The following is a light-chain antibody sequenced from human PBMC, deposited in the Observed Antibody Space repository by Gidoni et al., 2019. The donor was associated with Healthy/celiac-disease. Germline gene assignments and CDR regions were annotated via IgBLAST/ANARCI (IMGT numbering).Light chain of an antibody. CDR3: SSYTSSSTSYVV. Sequence: QSALTHPASVSGSPGQSITISCTGTSSDVGGYNSVSWYQQHPGKAPKLMIYDVSNLPSGVSNRFSGSKAGNTASLTISGLQAEDEADYYCSSYTSSSTSYVVFGGGTKLTVL. J-gene: IGLJ2*01. CDR1: SSDVGGYNS. V-gene: IGLV2-14*01. CDR2: DVS.